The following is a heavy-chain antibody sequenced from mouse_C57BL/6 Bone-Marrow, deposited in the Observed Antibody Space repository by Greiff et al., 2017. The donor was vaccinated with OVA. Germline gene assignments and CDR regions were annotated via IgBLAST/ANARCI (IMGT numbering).Heavy chain of an antibody. CDR1: GYTFTSYG. CDR3: ARSNYVRPRWFAY. Sequence: LQQSGAELARPGASVKLSCKASGYTFTSYGISWVKQRTGQGLEWIGEIYPRSGNTYYNEKFKGKATLTADKSSSTAYMELRSLTSEDSAVYFCARSNYVRPRWFAYWGQGTLVTVSA. J-gene: IGHJ3*01. V-gene: IGHV1-81*01. CDR2: IYPRSGNT. D-gene: IGHD2-5*01.